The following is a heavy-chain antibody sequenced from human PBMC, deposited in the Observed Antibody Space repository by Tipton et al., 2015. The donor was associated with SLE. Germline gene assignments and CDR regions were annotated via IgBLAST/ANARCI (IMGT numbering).Heavy chain of an antibody. CDR3: AGGSLTGDFDY. CDR1: GGSFSGYY. J-gene: IGHJ4*02. V-gene: IGHV4-34*01. Sequence: LRLSCAVYGGSFSGYYWSWIRQPPGKGLEWIGGINHSGSTNYNPSLKSRVTISVDTSKNQFSLKLSSVTAADTAVYYCAGGSLTGDFDYWGQGTLATVSS. CDR2: INHSGST. D-gene: IGHD7-27*01.